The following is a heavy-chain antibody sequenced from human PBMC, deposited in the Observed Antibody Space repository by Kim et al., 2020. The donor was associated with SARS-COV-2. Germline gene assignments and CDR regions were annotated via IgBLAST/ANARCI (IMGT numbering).Heavy chain of an antibody. CDR2: INPSGGST. CDR3: ARDRLRWDIVGRDYYYGMDV. CDR1: GYTFTSYY. J-gene: IGHJ6*02. D-gene: IGHD2-15*01. Sequence: ASVKVSCKASGYTFTSYYMHWVRQAPGQGLEWMGIINPSGGSTSYAQKFQGRVTMTRDTSTSTVYMELSSLRSEDTAVYYCARDRLRWDIVGRDYYYGMDVWGQGTTVTVSS. V-gene: IGHV1-46*01.